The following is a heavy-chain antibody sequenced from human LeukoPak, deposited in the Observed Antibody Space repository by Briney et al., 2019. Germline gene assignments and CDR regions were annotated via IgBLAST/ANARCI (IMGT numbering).Heavy chain of an antibody. J-gene: IGHJ6*02. Sequence: PGGSLRLSCAASGFTFSSYWMSWVRQAPGKGLEWVANIKQDGSEKYYVDSVKGRFTISRDNAKNSLYLQMNSLRAEDTAVYYCASDTYYDILTGYYGMDVWGQGTTVTVSS. V-gene: IGHV3-7*01. D-gene: IGHD3-9*01. CDR2: IKQDGSEK. CDR3: ASDTYYDILTGYYGMDV. CDR1: GFTFSSYW.